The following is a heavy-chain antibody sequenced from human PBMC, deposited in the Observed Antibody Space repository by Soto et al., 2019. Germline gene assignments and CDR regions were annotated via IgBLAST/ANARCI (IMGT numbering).Heavy chain of an antibody. J-gene: IGHJ6*02. D-gene: IGHD3-9*01. CDR2: ILYDGSNK. CDR3: ARELILGSLSVYYYHGMDV. CDR1: GFTFGDYA. Sequence: PGGSLRLSCTASGFTFGDYAMSWFRQAPGKGLEWVAVILYDGSNKHFADSVKGRFTVSRDNSNDTFYLQMDSLRAEDTAVYYCARELILGSLSVYYYHGMDVWGQGTTVTVSS. V-gene: IGHV3-33*01.